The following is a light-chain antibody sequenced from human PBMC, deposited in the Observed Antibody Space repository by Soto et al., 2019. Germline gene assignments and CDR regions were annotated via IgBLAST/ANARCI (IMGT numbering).Light chain of an antibody. Sequence: DLQMTQSPSSLSASVGDRVTITCQASQDIKNYLNWYQQKPGKAPKLLIYGASNLETGVPSRFSGSGSGTDFTFTISSLQPEDIATYYCQQWDNVPLTFGGGARVEI. CDR3: QQWDNVPLT. CDR2: GAS. J-gene: IGKJ4*01. V-gene: IGKV1-33*01. CDR1: QDIKNY.